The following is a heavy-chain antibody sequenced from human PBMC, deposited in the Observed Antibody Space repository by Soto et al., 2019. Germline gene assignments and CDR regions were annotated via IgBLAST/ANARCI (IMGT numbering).Heavy chain of an antibody. CDR2: IYYSGST. CDR1: GGSVSSGSYY. Sequence: SETLSLTCSVSGGSVSSGSYYWSWIRQPPGKGLEWIGYIYYSGSTNYNPSLKSRVTISVDTSKNQFSLKLSSVTAADTAVYYCARAYSSGWYESAPFDYWGQGTLVTVSS. V-gene: IGHV4-61*01. CDR3: ARAYSSGWYESAPFDY. J-gene: IGHJ4*02. D-gene: IGHD6-19*01.